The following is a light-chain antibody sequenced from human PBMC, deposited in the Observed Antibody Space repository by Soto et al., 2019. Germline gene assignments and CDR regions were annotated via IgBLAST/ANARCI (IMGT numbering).Light chain of an antibody. CDR3: SSFTISSTLV. V-gene: IGLV2-14*03. Sequence: QSVLTQPASVSGSPGQSITISCTGTSSDVGGYNYVSWYQQHPGKAPRLMIHNVSDRPSGVSNRYSVSKSGNTASLTNSGLQAEDEADYYCSSFTISSTLVFGTGTKLTVL. CDR2: NVS. CDR1: SSDVGGYNY. J-gene: IGLJ1*01.